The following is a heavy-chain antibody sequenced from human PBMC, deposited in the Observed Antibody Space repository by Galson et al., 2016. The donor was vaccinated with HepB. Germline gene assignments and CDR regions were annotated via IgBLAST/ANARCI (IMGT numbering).Heavy chain of an antibody. CDR2: INPRSGVT. V-gene: IGHV1-2*06. D-gene: IGHD6-13*01. Sequence: SVKVSCKASGYIFTDYYMHWVRQAPGQGLEWMGRINPRSGVTSYAQEFEGRVTMTRDTSITTFYMDLSGLRSDDTAVYYCAKEVRYRNTWYPFDYWGQGSLVTVSS. CDR3: AKEVRYRNTWYPFDY. J-gene: IGHJ4*02. CDR1: GYIFTDYY.